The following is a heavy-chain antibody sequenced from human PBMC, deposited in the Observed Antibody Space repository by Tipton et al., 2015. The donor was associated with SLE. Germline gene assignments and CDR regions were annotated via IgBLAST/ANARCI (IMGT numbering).Heavy chain of an antibody. Sequence: SLRLSCAASGFTFSTHAMSWVRQAPGKGLEWVSGISARGGITNYADSVKGRFTISRDNSKNTLFLQMNSLRAEDTAVYFCARAASTVDAFYYGMDVWGQGTPVTVSS. D-gene: IGHD4-11*01. J-gene: IGHJ6*02. CDR1: GFTFSTHA. CDR2: ISARGGIT. V-gene: IGHV3-23*01. CDR3: ARAASTVDAFYYGMDV.